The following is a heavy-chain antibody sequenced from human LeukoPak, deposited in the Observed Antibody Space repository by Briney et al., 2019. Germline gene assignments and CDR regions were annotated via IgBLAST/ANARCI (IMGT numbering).Heavy chain of an antibody. J-gene: IGHJ4*02. CDR1: GGSFSSYY. CDR2: IYPSGNT. D-gene: IGHD7-27*01. Sequence: SENLSLTCTVSGGSFSSYYWTWIRQPAGEGLEWIGRIYPSGNTNYNPSLKSRVTMSVDTSKNQFSLKLNSVTAADTAVYYCARGRSLTGTDYWGQGTLVTVSS. V-gene: IGHV4-4*07. CDR3: ARGRSLTGTDY.